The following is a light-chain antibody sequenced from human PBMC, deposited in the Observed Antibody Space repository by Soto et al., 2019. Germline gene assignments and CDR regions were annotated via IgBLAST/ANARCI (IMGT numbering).Light chain of an antibody. Sequence: DIQMTQSPSTLSASVGDRVTITCRASQSISIWLAWYQQKPGKAPKLLIYDASSLESGVPSRFSGSGSGTEFTLTISSLQPDDFATYYCQQYNSYSRYTFGQGTKVDIK. V-gene: IGKV1-5*01. CDR1: QSISIW. CDR2: DAS. CDR3: QQYNSYSRYT. J-gene: IGKJ2*01.